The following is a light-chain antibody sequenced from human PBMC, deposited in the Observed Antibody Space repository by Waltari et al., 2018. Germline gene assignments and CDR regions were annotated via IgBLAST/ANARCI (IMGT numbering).Light chain of an antibody. Sequence: EIVLTQSPGTLSLSPGDRATLSCRASQSVSSNYLAWYQQRPGQAPGLLIHGSSSRATGIPDRFSGSGSGTDFTLTISRLEPEDFAVYYCQQYGRSWNTFGQGTKLEIK. V-gene: IGKV3-20*01. CDR3: QQYGRSWNT. CDR1: QSVSSNY. J-gene: IGKJ2*01. CDR2: GSS.